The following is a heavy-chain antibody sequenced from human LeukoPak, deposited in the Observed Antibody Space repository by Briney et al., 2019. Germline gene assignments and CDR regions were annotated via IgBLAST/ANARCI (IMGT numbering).Heavy chain of an antibody. D-gene: IGHD4-17*01. CDR1: GFTFDDYA. CDR2: ISWNSGSI. CDR3: AKGLTVTMGGFAY. J-gene: IGHJ4*02. V-gene: IGHV3-9*01. Sequence: GGSLRLSCAASGFTFDDYAMHWVRQAPGKGLEWVSGISWNSGSIGYADSVKGRFTISRDNAKNSLYLQMNSLRTEDTALYYCAKGLTVTMGGFAYWGQGTLVTVSS.